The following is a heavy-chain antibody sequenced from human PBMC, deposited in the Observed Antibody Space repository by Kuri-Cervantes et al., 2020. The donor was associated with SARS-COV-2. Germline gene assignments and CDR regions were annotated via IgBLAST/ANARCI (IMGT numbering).Heavy chain of an antibody. CDR3: AKGYSSGWSAFDY. CDR2: ISGSGGST. J-gene: IGHJ4*02. Sequence: GESLKISCAASGFTFSSYAMSWVRQAPGKGLEWVSAISGSGGSTYYADSVKGRFTISRDNSKNTLYLQMNSLRAEDTAVYYCAKGYSSGWSAFDYWGQGTLVTVSS. CDR1: GFTFSSYA. V-gene: IGHV3-23*01. D-gene: IGHD6-19*01.